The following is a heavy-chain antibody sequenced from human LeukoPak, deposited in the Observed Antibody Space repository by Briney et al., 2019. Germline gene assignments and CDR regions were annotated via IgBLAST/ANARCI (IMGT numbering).Heavy chain of an antibody. Sequence: GGSLRLSCAASGFTFGTSAMSWVRQAPGKGPEWISYITPSGVKMYAESVSGRFTISRDNDRKSVHLQMISLRVEDTAMYFCTRDGGYSGFDFDYWGQGVLVTVSS. J-gene: IGHJ4*02. D-gene: IGHD5-12*01. CDR2: ITPSGVK. V-gene: IGHV3-69-1*01. CDR3: TRDGGYSGFDFDY. CDR1: GFTFGTSA.